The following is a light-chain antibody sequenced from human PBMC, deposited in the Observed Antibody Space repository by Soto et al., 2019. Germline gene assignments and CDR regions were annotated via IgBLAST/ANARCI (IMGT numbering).Light chain of an antibody. J-gene: IGKJ1*01. CDR3: QQCHRYLT. Sequence: IPLTQSPSTLSASGGYGVTINVRASQSIRSWLAWYQQKPGKAPKLLIYDASNLESGVPSRFSGRRSGTEFTLTISSLQPEDFATYYCQQCHRYLTFGQGTKVDI. CDR2: DAS. V-gene: IGKV1-5*01. CDR1: QSIRSW.